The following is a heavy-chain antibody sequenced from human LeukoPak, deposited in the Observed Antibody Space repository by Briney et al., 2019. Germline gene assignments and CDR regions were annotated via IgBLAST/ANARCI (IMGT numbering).Heavy chain of an antibody. J-gene: IGHJ3*02. V-gene: IGHV1-2*02. D-gene: IGHD3-3*01. CDR1: GYTFTGYY. CDR2: INPNSGGT. CDR3: ARDLEWLYPGGAFDI. Sequence: ASVKVSCKAPGYTFTGYYMHWVRQAPGQGLEWMGWINPNSGGTNYAQKFQGRVTMTRDTSISTAYMELSRLRSDDTAVYYCARDLEWLYPGGAFDIWGQGTMVTVSS.